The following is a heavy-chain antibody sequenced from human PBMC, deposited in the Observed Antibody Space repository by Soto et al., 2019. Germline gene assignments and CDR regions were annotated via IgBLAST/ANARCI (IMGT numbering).Heavy chain of an antibody. CDR3: ARTSAAGKYYYGMDV. CDR2: IYPGDSDT. J-gene: IGHJ6*02. D-gene: IGHD6-13*01. V-gene: IGHV5-51*01. CDR1: GYSFTSYW. Sequence: GESLKISCKGSGYSFTSYWIGWVRQMPGKGLEWMGIIYPGDSDTRYSPSFQGQVTISADKSISTAYLQWSSQKASDTAKYYCARTSAAGKYYYGMDVWGQGTTVTVSS.